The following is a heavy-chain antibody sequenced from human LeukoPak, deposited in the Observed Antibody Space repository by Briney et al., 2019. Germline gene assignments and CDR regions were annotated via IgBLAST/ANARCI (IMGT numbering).Heavy chain of an antibody. D-gene: IGHD4-23*01. CDR2: ISPRGGTI. CDR3: ARDSYYGGTQDY. Sequence: PGGSLRLTCAASGFILSSYEMNWVRQAPGKGLEWVSYISPRGGTIYYADSVKGRFTISRDNAKNSLYLQMNSLRAEDTAVYYCARDSYYGGTQDYWGQGTLVTVSS. CDR1: GFILSSYE. V-gene: IGHV3-48*03. J-gene: IGHJ4*02.